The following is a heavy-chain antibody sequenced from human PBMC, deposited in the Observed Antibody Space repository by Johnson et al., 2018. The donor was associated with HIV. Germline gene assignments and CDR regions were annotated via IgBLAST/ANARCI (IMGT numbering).Heavy chain of an antibody. CDR2: IYSGGST. D-gene: IGHD6-13*01. CDR3: ARDLVGVVAAAGPVGDASDI. J-gene: IGHJ3*02. CDR1: GFTVSSNY. Sequence: VQLVESGGGLVQPGGSLRLSCAASGFTVSSNYMSWVRQAPGKGLEWVSVIYSGGSTYYADSVKGRFTISRDNSKNTLYLQMSSLRVEDTAVYYCARDLVGVVAAAGPVGDASDIWGQGKMITGSS. V-gene: IGHV3-53*01.